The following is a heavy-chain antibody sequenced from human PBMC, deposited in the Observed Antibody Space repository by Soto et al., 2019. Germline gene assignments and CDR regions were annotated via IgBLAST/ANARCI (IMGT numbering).Heavy chain of an antibody. CDR2: VYWDDDK. J-gene: IGHJ5*02. V-gene: IGHV2-5*02. Sequence: QITLKESGPTLVKPAQTLTLTCTFSGFSLSTSGVAVGWLRQPPGKAPEWLALVYWDDDKRYSPSLKSRLTITKDTSKNQVVLTMTNMEPVDTATYYCAHRPITFMASWFDPWGQGMPVTVSS. CDR1: GFSLSTSGVA. CDR3: AHRPITFMASWFDP. D-gene: IGHD3-16*01.